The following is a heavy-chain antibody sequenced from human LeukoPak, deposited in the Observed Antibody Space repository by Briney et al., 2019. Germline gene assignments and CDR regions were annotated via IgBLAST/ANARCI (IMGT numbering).Heavy chain of an antibody. D-gene: IGHD3-10*01. V-gene: IGHV3-53*01. Sequence: GGSLRLSCATSGFTVSGTYMSWVRQAPGKGLEWVSVNSAGDTFSADSVKGRFTISRDNSKNTLYLQMNSLRAEDTAVYYCAKDGLPRHYYYGMDVWGQGTTVTVSS. CDR2: NSAGDT. CDR1: GFTVSGTY. J-gene: IGHJ6*02. CDR3: AKDGLPRHYYYGMDV.